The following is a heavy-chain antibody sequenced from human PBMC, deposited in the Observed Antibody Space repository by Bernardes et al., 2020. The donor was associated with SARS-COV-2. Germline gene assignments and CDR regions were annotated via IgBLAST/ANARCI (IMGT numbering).Heavy chain of an antibody. CDR3: ARVQDYSSGLDN. J-gene: IGHJ4*02. D-gene: IGHD4-4*01. CDR1: AFTFSSYA. V-gene: IGHV3-23*01. Sequence: GGSLRLSCAASAFTFSSYAMTWVRQAPGKGLEWVSEVSGSGGGTYYADSVKGRFTISRDNSKNTLYLQMNSLTAEDTALYYCARVQDYSSGLDNWGQGTLVTVSS. CDR2: VSGSGGGT.